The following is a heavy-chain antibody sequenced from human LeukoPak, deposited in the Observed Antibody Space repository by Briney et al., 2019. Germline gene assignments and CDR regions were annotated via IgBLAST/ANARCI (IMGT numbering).Heavy chain of an antibody. D-gene: IGHD3-22*01. CDR3: ARDLITMIVVVSDYYYYGMDV. CDR1: GYTFTSYG. Sequence: ASVKVSCKASGYTFTSYGISWVRQAPGQGLEWMGWISAYNGNTNYAQKLQGRVTMTTDTSTSTAYMELRSLRSDDTAVYYCARDLITMIVVVSDYYYYGMDVWGQGTTVTVSS. V-gene: IGHV1-18*01. J-gene: IGHJ6*02. CDR2: ISAYNGNT.